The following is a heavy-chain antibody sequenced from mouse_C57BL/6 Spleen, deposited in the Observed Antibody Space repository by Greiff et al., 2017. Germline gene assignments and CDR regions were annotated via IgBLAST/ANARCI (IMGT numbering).Heavy chain of an antibody. J-gene: IGHJ4*01. CDR1: GYTFTDYY. CDR3: ARERNPYAMDY. CDR2: IYPGSGNT. Sequence: VQLQQSGAELVRPGASVKLSCKASGYTFTDYYINWVKQRPGHGLEWIARIYPGSGNTYYNEKFKGKPTLTAEKSSSTAYMQLSSLTSEDSAVYFCARERNPYAMDYWGQGTSVTVSS. D-gene: IGHD2-1*01. V-gene: IGHV1-76*01.